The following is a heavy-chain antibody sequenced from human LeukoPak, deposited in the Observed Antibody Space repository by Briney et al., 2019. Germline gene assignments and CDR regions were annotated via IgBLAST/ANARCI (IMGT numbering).Heavy chain of an antibody. CDR2: ISAYNGNT. CDR1: GYTFTSYG. Sequence: SVKVSCKASGYTFTSYGISWVRQAPGQGLEWMGWISAYNGNTNYAQKLQGRVTMTTDTSTSTAYMELRSLRSDDTAVYYCAREVYCSGGSCYPYYFDYWGQGTLVTVSS. J-gene: IGHJ4*02. CDR3: AREVYCSGGSCYPYYFDY. V-gene: IGHV1-18*01. D-gene: IGHD2-15*01.